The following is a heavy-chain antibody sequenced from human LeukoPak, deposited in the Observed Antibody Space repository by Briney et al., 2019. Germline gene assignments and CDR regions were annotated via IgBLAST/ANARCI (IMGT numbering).Heavy chain of an antibody. Sequence: SETLSLTCTVSGGSISSYYRSCIRQPPGKGLEWIGYIYYSGSTTYNPSLKSRVTISVDPSKNQFSLNLSSVTAADTAVYYCARDTRYFGRDVWGQGTTVTVSS. CDR1: GGSISSYY. CDR3: ARDTRYFGRDV. V-gene: IGHV4-59*01. CDR2: IYYSGST. J-gene: IGHJ6*02.